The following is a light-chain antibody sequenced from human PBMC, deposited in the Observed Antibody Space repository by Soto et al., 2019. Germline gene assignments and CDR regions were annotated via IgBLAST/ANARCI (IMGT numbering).Light chain of an antibody. CDR2: DVS. CDR3: SSYTSSSTYVV. CDR1: SNDVGGYNY. J-gene: IGLJ2*01. Sequence: QSALTQPPSVSGSPGQSITISCTGTSNDVGGYNYVSWYQQHPGKAPKLIIYDVSNRPSGVSNRFSGSKSGNTASLTISGLQAEDEADYYCSSYTSSSTYVVFGGGTKLTVL. V-gene: IGLV2-14*01.